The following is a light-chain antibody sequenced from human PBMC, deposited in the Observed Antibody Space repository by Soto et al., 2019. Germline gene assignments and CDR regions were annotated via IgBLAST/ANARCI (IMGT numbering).Light chain of an antibody. CDR3: QNYDNWPPTWT. J-gene: IGKJ1*01. CDR1: QSVSSN. CDR2: GAS. V-gene: IGKV3-15*01. Sequence: EVVMTQSPATLSVSPGERVILSCRASQSVSSNLVWYQQKPGQAPRVLIYGASTRATGIPARFSGSGSGTAFTLTISSLQSEDFAVYYCQNYDNWPPTWTLPQGTKVDSK.